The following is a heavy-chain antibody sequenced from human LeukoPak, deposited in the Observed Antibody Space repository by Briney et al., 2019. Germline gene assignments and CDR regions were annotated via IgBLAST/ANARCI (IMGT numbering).Heavy chain of an antibody. D-gene: IGHD3-22*01. CDR2: ISYDGSNK. Sequence: GGSLKLSCAASGFTFSSYGMHGVRQAPGKGLEWVAVISYDGSNKYYADSVKGRFTISRDNSKNTLYLQMNSLRAEDTAVYYCAKGVGLHYYDSSGYLDWGQGTLVTVSS. CDR3: AKGVGLHYYDSSGYLD. CDR1: GFTFSSYG. V-gene: IGHV3-30*18. J-gene: IGHJ4*02.